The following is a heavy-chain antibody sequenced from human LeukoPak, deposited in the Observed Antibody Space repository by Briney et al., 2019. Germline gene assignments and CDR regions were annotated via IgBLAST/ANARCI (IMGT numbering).Heavy chain of an antibody. J-gene: IGHJ4*02. CDR3: ARVSSFDWLYYFDY. CDR1: GYTFTGYY. V-gene: IGHV1-2*02. CDR2: ISPNSGDT. Sequence: GASVKVSCKASGYTFTGYYIHWVRQAPGQGLEWMGWISPNSGDTNYAQKFQGTVTMTRDTSISTAYMELSRLRSDDTAIYYCARVSSFDWLYYFDYWGQGTLVTVSS. D-gene: IGHD3-9*01.